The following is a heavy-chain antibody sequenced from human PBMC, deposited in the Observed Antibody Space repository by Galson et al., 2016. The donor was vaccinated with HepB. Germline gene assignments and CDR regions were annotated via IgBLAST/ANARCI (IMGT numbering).Heavy chain of an antibody. D-gene: IGHD4-17*01. CDR2: ITTSGDRT. CDR1: GFTFSSYA. J-gene: IGHJ4*01. Sequence: SLRLSCAASGFTFSSYAMTWVRQAPGKGLEWVSGITTSGDRTLSADSVKGRFTISRDNSKNTLYLQMNSLRAEDTAVYYCARGPNDYGRALGYWGHGTLVTVSS. V-gene: IGHV3-23*01. CDR3: ARGPNDYGRALGY.